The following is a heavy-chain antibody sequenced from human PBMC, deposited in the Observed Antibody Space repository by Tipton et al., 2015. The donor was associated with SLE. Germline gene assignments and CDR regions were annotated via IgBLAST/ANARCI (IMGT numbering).Heavy chain of an antibody. Sequence: PRFKGRLTMTRDTSINTAYMELTGLTSDDTAVYYCARVLWTGYAGDWDNWGQGTLVTVSS. CDR3: ARVLWTGYAGDWDN. J-gene: IGHJ4*02. V-gene: IGHV1-2*02. D-gene: IGHD3/OR15-3a*01.